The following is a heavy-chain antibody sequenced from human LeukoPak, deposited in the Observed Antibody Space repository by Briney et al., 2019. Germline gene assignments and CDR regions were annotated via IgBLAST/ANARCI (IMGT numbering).Heavy chain of an antibody. CDR2: ISSSSSYI. V-gene: IGHV3-21*01. D-gene: IGHD3-22*01. J-gene: IGHJ4*02. Sequence: GSLRLSCAASGFTFSSYSMNWVRQAPGKGLEWVSSISSSSSYIYYADSVKGRFTISRDNAKNSLYLQMNSLRAEDTAVYYCARGYRRWYYDSSGPIPIDYWGQGTLVTVSS. CDR3: ARGYRRWYYDSSGPIPIDY. CDR1: GFTFSSYS.